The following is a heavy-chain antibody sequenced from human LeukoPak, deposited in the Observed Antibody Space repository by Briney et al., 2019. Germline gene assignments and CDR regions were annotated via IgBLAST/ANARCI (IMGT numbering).Heavy chain of an antibody. CDR1: GYTFTSYY. Sequence: GASVKVSCKASGYTFTSYYMHWVRQAPGQGLEWMGIINPSGGSTSYAQKFQGRVTMTRDTSTSTVYMELSSLRSEDTAVYYCARSRVWFGGGVNWFDPWGQGTLVTVSS. D-gene: IGHD3-10*01. J-gene: IGHJ5*02. V-gene: IGHV1-46*01. CDR2: INPSGGST. CDR3: ARSRVWFGGGVNWFDP.